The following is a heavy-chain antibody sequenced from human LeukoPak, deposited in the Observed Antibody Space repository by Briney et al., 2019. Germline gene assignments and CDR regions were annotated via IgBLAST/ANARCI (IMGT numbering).Heavy chain of an antibody. V-gene: IGHV4-39*01. Sequence: PSETLSLTCTVSGGSISSSSYYWGWIRQPPGKGLEWIGSIYYSWSTYYNPSLKSRVTISVDTSKNQFSLKLSSVTAADTAVYYCARRRYGGNSLDYWGQGTLVTVSS. CDR3: ARRRYGGNSLDY. D-gene: IGHD4-23*01. CDR2: IYYSWST. J-gene: IGHJ4*02. CDR1: GGSISSSSYY.